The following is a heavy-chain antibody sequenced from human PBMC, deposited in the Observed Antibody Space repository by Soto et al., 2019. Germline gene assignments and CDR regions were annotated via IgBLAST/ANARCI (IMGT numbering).Heavy chain of an antibody. D-gene: IGHD3-3*01. CDR2: IYYSGST. Sequence: SETLSLTCTVSGGSISSSSYYWGWIRQPPGKGLEWIGSIYYSGSTYYNPSLKSRVTISVDTSKNQFSLKLSSVTAADTAVYYCARGGGRFLEWLGPLADYYYYYGMDVWGQGTTVTVSS. V-gene: IGHV4-39*01. CDR3: ARGGGRFLEWLGPLADYYYYYGMDV. CDR1: GGSISSSSYY. J-gene: IGHJ6*02.